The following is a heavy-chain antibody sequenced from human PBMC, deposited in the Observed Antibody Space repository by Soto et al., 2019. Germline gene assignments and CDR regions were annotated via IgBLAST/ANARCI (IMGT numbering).Heavy chain of an antibody. CDR3: ARIYCSGGSCYSLDY. D-gene: IGHD2-15*01. J-gene: IGHJ4*02. CDR1: GGSISSGGYS. Sequence: SETLSLTCAVSGGSISSGGYSWIWIRQPPGKGLEWIGYIYHSGSTYYNPSLKSRVTISVDTSKNQFSLKLSSVTAADTAVYYCARIYCSGGSCYSLDYWGQGTLVTVSS. V-gene: IGHV4-30-2*05. CDR2: IYHSGST.